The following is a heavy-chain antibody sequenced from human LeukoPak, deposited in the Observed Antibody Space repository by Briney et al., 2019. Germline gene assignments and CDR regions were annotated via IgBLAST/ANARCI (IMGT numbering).Heavy chain of an antibody. CDR2: IYYSGST. J-gene: IGHJ4*02. CDR1: GGSISSSSYY. V-gene: IGHV4-39*01. D-gene: IGHD3-22*01. Sequence: SETLSLTCTVSGGSISSSSYYWGWIRQPPGKGLEWIGSIYYSGSTYDNPSLKSRVTISVDTSKHQFSLTLSYVTAADTAVYYCARLTKWNYYDSSGLDYWGQGTLVTVSS. CDR3: ARLTKWNYYDSSGLDY.